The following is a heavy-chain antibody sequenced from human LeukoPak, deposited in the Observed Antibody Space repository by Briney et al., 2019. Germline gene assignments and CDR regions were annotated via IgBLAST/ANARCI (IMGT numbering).Heavy chain of an antibody. CDR3: AREGYYYMDV. CDR1: GFTFSSYE. V-gene: IGHV3-48*03. J-gene: IGHJ6*03. CDR2: ISSGGSPI. Sequence: GGSLRLSCAASGFTFSSYEMNWVRQAPGKGLECVSDISSGGSPIHYADSVKGRFTISRDNAKNSLYLQMNSLRAEDTAVYYCAREGYYYMDVWGKGTTVTISS.